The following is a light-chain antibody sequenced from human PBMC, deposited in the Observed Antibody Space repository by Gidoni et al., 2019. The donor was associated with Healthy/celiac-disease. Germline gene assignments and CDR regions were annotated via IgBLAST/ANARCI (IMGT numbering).Light chain of an antibody. V-gene: IGKV3-20*01. J-gene: IGKJ5*01. CDR2: GAS. Sequence: DIVFTHSPGTLSLSPGERATLSCRASQSVSSSYLAWYQQKPGQAPRLLIYGASSRATGIPDRFSGSGSGTDFTLTISRLEPEDFAVYYCQQYGSSQITFGQGTRLEIK. CDR3: QQYGSSQIT. CDR1: QSVSSSY.